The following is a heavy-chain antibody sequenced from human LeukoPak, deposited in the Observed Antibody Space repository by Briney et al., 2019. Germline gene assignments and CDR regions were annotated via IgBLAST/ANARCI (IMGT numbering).Heavy chain of an antibody. V-gene: IGHV1-69*13. J-gene: IGHJ3*02. CDR1: GYTFTSYY. Sequence: SVKVSCKASGYTFTSYYMHWVRQAPGQGLGWMGGIIPIFGTANYAQKFQGRVTITADESTSTAYMELSSLRSEDTAVYYCARDREYQLYDAFDIWGQGTMVTVSS. D-gene: IGHD2-2*01. CDR3: ARDREYQLYDAFDI. CDR2: IIPIFGTA.